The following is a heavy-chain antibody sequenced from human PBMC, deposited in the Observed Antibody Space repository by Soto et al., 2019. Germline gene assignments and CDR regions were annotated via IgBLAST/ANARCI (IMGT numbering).Heavy chain of an antibody. CDR1: GFTFSSYA. V-gene: IGHV3-30-3*01. D-gene: IGHD6-13*01. CDR3: ARGAAAGIDYYAMNV. CDR2: ISYDGSNK. J-gene: IGHJ6*02. Sequence: GGSLRLSCAASGFTFSSYAMHWVRQAPGKGLERVTIISYDGSNKYYADFVKGRFTISRDNSKNTLYLQMNSLGTEDTAVYYCARGAAAGIDYYAMNVWGQGTTVTVSS.